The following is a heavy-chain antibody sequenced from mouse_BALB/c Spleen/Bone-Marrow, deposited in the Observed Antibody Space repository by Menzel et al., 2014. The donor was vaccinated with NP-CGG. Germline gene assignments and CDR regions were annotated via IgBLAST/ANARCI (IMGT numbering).Heavy chain of an antibody. CDR1: GFNIKDTY. Sequence: VQLKQSGAELVKPGASVKLSCTASGFNIKDTYMHWVKQRPEQGLEWIGRIDPANGNTKYDPKFQGKATITADTSSNTAYLQLSSLTSEDAAVYYCARGLLQYYYAMDYWVQGTSVTVSS. CDR3: ARGLLQYYYAMDY. J-gene: IGHJ4*01. V-gene: IGHV14-3*02. D-gene: IGHD2-3*01. CDR2: IDPANGNT.